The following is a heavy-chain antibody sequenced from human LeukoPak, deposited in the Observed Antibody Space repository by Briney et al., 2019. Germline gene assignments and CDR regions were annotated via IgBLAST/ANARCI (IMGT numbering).Heavy chain of an antibody. V-gene: IGHV1-8*01. CDR2: MNPNSGNT. Sequence: ASVKVSCKASGYTFTSYDINWVRQATGQGLEWMGWMNPNSGNTGYAQKFQGRVTMTRNTSISTAYMELSSLRSEDTAVYYCVAQWLVLGYFQHWGQGTLVTVSS. J-gene: IGHJ1*01. CDR3: VAQWLVLGYFQH. CDR1: GYTFTSYD. D-gene: IGHD6-19*01.